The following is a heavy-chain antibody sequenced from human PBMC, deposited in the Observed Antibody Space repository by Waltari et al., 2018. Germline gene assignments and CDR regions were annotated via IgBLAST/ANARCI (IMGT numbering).Heavy chain of an antibody. Sequence: QVQLQQWGAGLLKPSETLSLTCAVYGGSFSGYYWSWIRQPPGKGLEWIGEINHSGSTNYNQSLKSRVTISVGACKNQCSLKLRSVTAAGTAVYYCARGLTGYSSGWYVTQKGHYFDYWGQGTLVTVSS. CDR1: GGSFSGYY. J-gene: IGHJ4*02. CDR2: INHSGST. CDR3: ARGLTGYSSGWYVTQKGHYFDY. V-gene: IGHV4-34*01. D-gene: IGHD6-19*01.